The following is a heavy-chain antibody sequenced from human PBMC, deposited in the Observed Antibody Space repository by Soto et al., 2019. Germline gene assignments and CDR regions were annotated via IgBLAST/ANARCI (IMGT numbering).Heavy chain of an antibody. CDR3: ASHQGYDAFDI. CDR2: IYYSGST. V-gene: IGHV4-30-4*01. Sequence: PSETLSLTCTVSGGSISSGAYYWSWIRQPPGKGLEWIGYIYYSGSTYYNPSLKSRVTISVDTSKNQLSLKLSSVTAADTAVYYCASHQGYDAFDIWGQGTMVTVS. CDR1: GGSISSGAYY. J-gene: IGHJ3*02. D-gene: IGHD3-22*01.